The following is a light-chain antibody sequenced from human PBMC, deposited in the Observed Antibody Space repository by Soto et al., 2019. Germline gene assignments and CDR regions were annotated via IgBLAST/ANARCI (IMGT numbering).Light chain of an antibody. Sequence: QAVVTPPPSASGTPGQRVTISCSGRSSNIGSNYVYWYQQLPGTAPKLLIYRNNQLPSGVPDRFSGSKSGTSASLAIRGLRSEDESGYYCAAWDDSLSGHVVFGGGTKLTVL. CDR1: SSNIGSNY. CDR3: AAWDDSLSGHVV. V-gene: IGLV1-47*01. CDR2: RNN. J-gene: IGLJ2*01.